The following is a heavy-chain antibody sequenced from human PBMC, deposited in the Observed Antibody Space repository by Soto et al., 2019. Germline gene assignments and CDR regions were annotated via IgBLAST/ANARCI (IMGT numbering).Heavy chain of an antibody. D-gene: IGHD2-15*01. CDR1: GGSFSGYY. V-gene: IGHV4-34*01. J-gene: IGHJ4*02. Sequence: QVQLQQWGAGLLKPSETLSLTCAVYGGSFSGYYWSWLRQPPGKGLEWIGEINHSGSTNYNPSLKGRVTISPDTSKNQFSLRLISVTAADSAVYYCARTRCSSSSCRPDFDTWGQGTLVTVSS. CDR3: ARTRCSSSSCRPDFDT. CDR2: INHSGST.